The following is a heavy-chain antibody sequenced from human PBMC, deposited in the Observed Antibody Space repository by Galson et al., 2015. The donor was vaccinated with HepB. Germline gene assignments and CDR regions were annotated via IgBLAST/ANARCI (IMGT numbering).Heavy chain of an antibody. D-gene: IGHD2-2*01. V-gene: IGHV1-18*01. CDR3: ARDFGFVVLPAGPSSLDY. J-gene: IGHJ4*02. Sequence: CKASGYTFPSYGISWVRQAPGQGLEWMGWISTYNGNTNYAQKFQGRVTMTTDTSTSTAYMELRSLRSDDTAVYYCARDFGFVVLPAGPSSLDYWGQGTLVTVSS. CDR1: GYTFPSYG. CDR2: ISTYNGNT.